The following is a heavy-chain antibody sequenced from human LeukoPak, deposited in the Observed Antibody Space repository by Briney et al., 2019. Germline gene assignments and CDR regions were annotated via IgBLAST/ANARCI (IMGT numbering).Heavy chain of an antibody. D-gene: IGHD5-12*01. J-gene: IGHJ5*02. V-gene: IGHV3-21*01. CDR1: GFTFSSYS. CDR2: ISSSSSYI. Sequence: GGSLRLSCAASGFTFSSYSMNWVRQAPGKGLEWVSSISSSSSYIYYADSVKGRFTISRDNAKNSLYLQMNSLRAEDTAVYYCARDRYSDYDQNWFDPWGQGTLVTVSS. CDR3: ARDRYSDYDQNWFDP.